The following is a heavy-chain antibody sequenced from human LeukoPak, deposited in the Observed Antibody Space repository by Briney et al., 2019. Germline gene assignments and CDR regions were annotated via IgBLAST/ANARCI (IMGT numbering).Heavy chain of an antibody. Sequence: GGSLRLSCAASGFTFSSYEMNWVRQAPGKGLEWVSYISSSGSTIYYADSVKGRFTISRDNAKNSLYLQMNSLRAEDTAVYYCARDTFNWNSYYYYYMDVWGKGTTVTVSS. CDR3: ARDTFNWNSYYYYYMDV. J-gene: IGHJ6*03. D-gene: IGHD1-7*01. V-gene: IGHV3-48*03. CDR2: ISSSGSTI. CDR1: GFTFSSYE.